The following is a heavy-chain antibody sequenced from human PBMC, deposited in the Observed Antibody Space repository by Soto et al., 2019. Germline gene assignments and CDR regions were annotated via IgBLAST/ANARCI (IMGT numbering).Heavy chain of an antibody. Sequence: SETLSLTCTVSGGSISSSYWSWIRQPPGKGLEWLAYIYDDGSANYNPSLKSRATISLDMSKNQFSLKLTSVTAADTAVYYCARDKYCSGGSCRKTWFDPWGQGTLVTVSS. CDR3: ARDKYCSGGSCRKTWFDP. J-gene: IGHJ5*02. D-gene: IGHD2-15*01. V-gene: IGHV4-59*01. CDR2: IYDDGSA. CDR1: GGSISSSY.